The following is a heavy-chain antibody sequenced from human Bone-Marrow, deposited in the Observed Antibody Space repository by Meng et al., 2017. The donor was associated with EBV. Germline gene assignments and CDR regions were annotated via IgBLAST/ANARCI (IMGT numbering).Heavy chain of an antibody. J-gene: IGHJ4*02. V-gene: IGHV3-21*01. Sequence: EVQLVESGGGPVKTGGSLRLSGAASGFTFTRYTMSWVRQAPGKGLEWVSSISTGSSYIYYTDSLKGRFTISRDNAKHSLYLQMNSLRAEDTAVYYCAREAADGTPYFDYWGQGTLFTVSS. CDR3: AREAADGTPYFDY. CDR1: GFTFTRYT. D-gene: IGHD6-13*01. CDR2: ISTGSSYI.